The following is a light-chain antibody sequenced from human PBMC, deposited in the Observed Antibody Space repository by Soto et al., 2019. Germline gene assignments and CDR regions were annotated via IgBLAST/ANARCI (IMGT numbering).Light chain of an antibody. V-gene: IGKV2-28*01. Sequence: DIVLTQSPLSLPVTPGEPASISCRSSQSLLHSNGNIYLDWYLQKPGQSPQLLIYLGSIRASGAPNGFRGTGSGTDFTLKITRVEAEDVGVYYCMQAIQAPRTFGLGTKVEIK. CDR1: QSLLHSNGNIY. CDR3: MQAIQAPRT. CDR2: LGS. J-gene: IGKJ1*01.